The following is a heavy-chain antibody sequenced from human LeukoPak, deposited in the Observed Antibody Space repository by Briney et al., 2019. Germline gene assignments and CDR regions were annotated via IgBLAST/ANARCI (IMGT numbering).Heavy chain of an antibody. J-gene: IGHJ4*02. CDR2: IYYSGST. CDR3: ARTTWLLDK. D-gene: IGHD4-17*01. CDR1: GGSISSGDYY. V-gene: IGHV4-61*08. Sequence: KPSETLSLTCTVSGGSISSGDYYWSWIRQPPGKGLEWIGYIYYSGSTNYSPSLQNRVTISLDTSRDQFSLKLSSVTAADTAVYYCARTTWLLDKWGQGTLVTVSS.